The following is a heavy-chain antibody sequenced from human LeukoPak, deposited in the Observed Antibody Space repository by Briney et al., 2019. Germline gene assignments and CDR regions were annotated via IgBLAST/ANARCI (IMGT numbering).Heavy chain of an antibody. CDR1: EASMNNYY. Sequence: SDTLSLTCTVSEASMNNYYWSWIRQSPEKGLEWIGFVFSRETTNYNPSFKSRLTMSIDTSKKQFSLRLSSVTAADTAVYFCARSWAAKWELPGQFDSWGQGRLVSVSS. V-gene: IGHV4-4*07. CDR3: ARSWAAKWELPGQFDS. J-gene: IGHJ4*02. CDR2: VFSRETT. D-gene: IGHD1-26*01.